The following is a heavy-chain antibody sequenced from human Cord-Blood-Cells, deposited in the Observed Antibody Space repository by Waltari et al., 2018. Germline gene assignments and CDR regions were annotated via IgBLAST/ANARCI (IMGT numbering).Heavy chain of an antibody. V-gene: IGHV4-59*01. Sequence: QVQLQESGPGLVKPSETLSLTCTVSGGSISSYYWSWIRQPPGKGLEWIGYIYYSGSTNSHPSLKSRVTISVDTSKNQFSLKLSSVTAADTAVYYCARSARSGYSSSWYNWFDPWGQGTLVTVSS. CDR3: ARSARSGYSSSWYNWFDP. D-gene: IGHD6-13*01. J-gene: IGHJ5*02. CDR1: GGSISSYY. CDR2: IYYSGST.